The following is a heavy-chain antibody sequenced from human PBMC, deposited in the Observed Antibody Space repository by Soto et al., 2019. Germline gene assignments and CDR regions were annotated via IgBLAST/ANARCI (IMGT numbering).Heavy chain of an antibody. Sequence: GGSLRLSCAASGFTFSGSAMPWVRQASGKGLEWVGRIRSKANSYATAYAASAKGRFTISRDDSKNTAYLQMNSLKTEDTAVYYCTTTTVTTLFDYWGQGTLVTVSS. J-gene: IGHJ4*02. CDR2: IRSKANSYAT. D-gene: IGHD4-17*01. V-gene: IGHV3-73*01. CDR1: GFTFSGSA. CDR3: TTTTVTTLFDY.